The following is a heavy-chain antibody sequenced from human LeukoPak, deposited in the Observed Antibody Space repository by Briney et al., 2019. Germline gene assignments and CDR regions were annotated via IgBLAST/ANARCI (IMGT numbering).Heavy chain of an antibody. V-gene: IGHV3-74*01. D-gene: IGHD6-13*01. J-gene: IGHJ4*02. CDR3: ARGTIGAPGIDY. Sequence: GGSLRLSCAASGLTFYGYWMHWFRQLPGKGLVWVSEINGAGNKKNYADSVRGRFTVSRDNAKDTVYLQMDSLRVEDTAVYYCARGTIGAPGIDYWGQGTRVSVSS. CDR1: GLTFYGYW. CDR2: INGAGNKK.